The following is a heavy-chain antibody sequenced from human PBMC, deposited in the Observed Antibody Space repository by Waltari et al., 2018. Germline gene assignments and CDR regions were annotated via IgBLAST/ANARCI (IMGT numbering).Heavy chain of an antibody. CDR1: GFSLSNARMG. CDR2: IFSNDEK. V-gene: IGHV2-26*01. CDR3: ARIGIVGSDDYVWGSPDYFDY. Sequence: QVTLKESGPVLVKPTETLTLTCTVSGFSLSNARMGVSWIRQPPGQALEWLAHIFSNDEKSYSTSLKSRLTISKDTSKSQVVLTMTNMDPVDTATYYCARIGIVGSDDYVWGSPDYFDYWGQGTLVTVSS. D-gene: IGHD3-16*01. J-gene: IGHJ4*02.